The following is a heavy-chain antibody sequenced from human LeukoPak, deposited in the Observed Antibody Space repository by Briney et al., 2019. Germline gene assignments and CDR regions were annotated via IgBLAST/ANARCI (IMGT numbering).Heavy chain of an antibody. CDR3: ARSCGGDCYQMDYYYYMDV. CDR2: ISGSASSI. D-gene: IGHD2-21*02. Sequence: PGGSLRLSCAASGFTFSVYAMNWVRQAPGKGLEWVSYISGSASSIYYADSVKGRFTISRDNAKNSLFLQMNSLRAEDTAVYYCARSCGGDCYQMDYYYYMDVWGKGTTVTVSS. J-gene: IGHJ6*03. V-gene: IGHV3-48*03. CDR1: GFTFSVYA.